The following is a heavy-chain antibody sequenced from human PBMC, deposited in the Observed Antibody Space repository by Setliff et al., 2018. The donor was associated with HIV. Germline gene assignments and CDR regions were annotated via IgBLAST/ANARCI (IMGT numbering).Heavy chain of an antibody. CDR3: ASIDCGGDCYSYYYYGMDV. CDR1: GYTFSYA. D-gene: IGHD2-21*02. V-gene: IGHV1-3*01. J-gene: IGHJ6*02. Sequence: ASVKVSCKASGYTFSYAMHWVRQAPGQRLEWMGWINAGNGSTKYSQKFQGRVTITRDTSASTAYMELSSLRSEDTAVYYCASIDCGGDCYSYYYYGMDVWGQGTTVTVSS. CDR2: INAGNGST.